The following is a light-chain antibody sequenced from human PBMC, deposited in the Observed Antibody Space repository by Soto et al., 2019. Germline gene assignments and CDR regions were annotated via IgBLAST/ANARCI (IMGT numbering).Light chain of an antibody. CDR2: GAF. V-gene: IGKV3-15*01. J-gene: IGKJ1*01. CDR1: QSVGSN. CDR3: QQYNDWPLT. Sequence: EIVMTQSPVTLSVSPGERATLSCRASQSVGSNLAWYQQKPGQAPSLLIYGAFTRATGIPTRFSGTGSGTEFTLTISSLQSEDFALYYCQQYNDWPLTFGQGTKVEV.